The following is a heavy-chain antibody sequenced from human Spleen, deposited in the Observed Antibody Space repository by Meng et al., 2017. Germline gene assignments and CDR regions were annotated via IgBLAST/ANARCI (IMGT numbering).Heavy chain of an antibody. CDR2: IDYSAST. Sequence: SETLSLTCTVSGGPFSSSSYHWGWILQPPGEGLEWIGSIDYSASTYYSPSLKSRVTISIDTSTNQFSLRLSSLTAADTAVYYCAREAGFGDSPDYYYYGMDVWGQGTMVTVSS. J-gene: IGHJ6*02. CDR3: AREAGFGDSPDYYYYGMDV. D-gene: IGHD3-10*01. CDR1: GGPFSSSSYH. V-gene: IGHV4-39*07.